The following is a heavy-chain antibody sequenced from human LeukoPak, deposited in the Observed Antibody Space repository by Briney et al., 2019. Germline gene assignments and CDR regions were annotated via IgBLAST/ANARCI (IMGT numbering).Heavy chain of an antibody. Sequence: GASVKVSCKASGYIFTDYAIHWLRQAPGQRPEWMGWMNAGNGNTKYSQKFQGRITLIRDTSAATAYMELGSLRPEDTAVYFCARDKGSSYLSSFDYWGQGTLVTVSS. CDR1: GYIFTDYA. V-gene: IGHV1-3*01. D-gene: IGHD6-6*01. J-gene: IGHJ4*02. CDR3: ARDKGSSYLSSFDY. CDR2: MNAGNGNT.